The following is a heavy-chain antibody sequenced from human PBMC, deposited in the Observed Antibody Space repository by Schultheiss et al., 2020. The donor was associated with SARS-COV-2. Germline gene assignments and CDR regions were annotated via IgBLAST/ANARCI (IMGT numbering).Heavy chain of an antibody. CDR2: ISWNSGSI. Sequence: SSGGYYWSWIRQHPGKGLEWVSGISWNSGSIGYADSVKGRFTISRDNSKNTLYLQMNSLRAEDTAVYYCARDNTYYGPMDVWGQGTTVTVSS. D-gene: IGHD3-10*01. CDR1: SSGGYY. J-gene: IGHJ6*02. CDR3: ARDNTYYGPMDV. V-gene: IGHV3-9*01.